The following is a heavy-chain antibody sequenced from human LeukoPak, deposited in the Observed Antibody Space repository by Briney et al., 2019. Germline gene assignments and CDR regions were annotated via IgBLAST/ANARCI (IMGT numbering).Heavy chain of an antibody. D-gene: IGHD2-15*01. CDR3: ATTPGEVVAARRYYYMDV. J-gene: IGHJ6*03. V-gene: IGHV4-4*07. CDR1: GGSISRNY. CDR2: IYPSRST. Sequence: SETLSLTCTVSGGSISRNYWSWVRQPAEKGLEWVGRIYPSRSTDYNPSLKSRVTMSVDTSKNQFSLKLSSVTAADTAVYYCATTPGEVVAARRYYYMDVWGKGTTVTVSS.